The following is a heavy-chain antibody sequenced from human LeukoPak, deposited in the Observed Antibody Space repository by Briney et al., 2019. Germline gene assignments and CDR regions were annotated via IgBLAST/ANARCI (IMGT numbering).Heavy chain of an antibody. Sequence: GRSLRLSCAASGFTFSSYGMHWVRQAPGKGLEWAAVIWYDGSNKYYADSVKGRFTISRDNSKNTLYLQMNSLRAEDTAVYYCARVFKEGYCSGGSCYDPYYFDYWGQGTLVTVSS. V-gene: IGHV3-33*01. CDR1: GFTFSSYG. D-gene: IGHD2-15*01. CDR2: IWYDGSNK. CDR3: ARVFKEGYCSGGSCYDPYYFDY. J-gene: IGHJ4*02.